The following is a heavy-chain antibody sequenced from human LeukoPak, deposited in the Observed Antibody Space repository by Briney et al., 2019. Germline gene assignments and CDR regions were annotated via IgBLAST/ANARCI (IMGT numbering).Heavy chain of an antibody. CDR2: ITSSGTNI. CDR1: GFTFSSYE. J-gene: IGHJ6*02. V-gene: IGHV3-48*03. CDR3: ARRYPFYGMDV. Sequence: PGGSLRLSCAASGFTFSSYEMNWVRQAPGKGLEWISCITSSGTNIYDADSVKGRFTISRDNAKNSLYLLMNSLRAEDTGVYYCARRYPFYGMDVWGQGTTVTVSS. D-gene: IGHD3-9*01.